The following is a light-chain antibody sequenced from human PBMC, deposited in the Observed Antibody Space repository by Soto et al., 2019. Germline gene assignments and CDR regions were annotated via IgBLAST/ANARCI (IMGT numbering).Light chain of an antibody. Sequence: EIVMTQSPATLSVSPGERATLSCRASQSISSNLAWYQQKPGQVPRLLIYGASTRATGIPARFSGSGSGTEFTLTISSLQSEDFAVYYCQQYNNWPLYTFGQGTKVDIK. CDR2: GAS. CDR3: QQYNNWPLYT. J-gene: IGKJ2*01. V-gene: IGKV3-15*01. CDR1: QSISSN.